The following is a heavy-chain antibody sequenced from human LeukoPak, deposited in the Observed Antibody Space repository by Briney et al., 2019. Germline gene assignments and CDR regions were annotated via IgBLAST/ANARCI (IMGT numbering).Heavy chain of an antibody. CDR1: GFTFSSYW. CDR3: AKWELYSGFYYIDY. J-gene: IGHJ4*02. D-gene: IGHD1-26*01. V-gene: IGHV3-7*01. CDR2: IKPDGSII. Sequence: GGSLRLSCAASGFTFSSYWMIWVRQGPGKGLEWVANIKPDGSIIYYVDSVKGRFTISRDNAKNSLYLQMNSLRAEDTAVYYCAKWELYSGFYYIDYWGQGTLATVSS.